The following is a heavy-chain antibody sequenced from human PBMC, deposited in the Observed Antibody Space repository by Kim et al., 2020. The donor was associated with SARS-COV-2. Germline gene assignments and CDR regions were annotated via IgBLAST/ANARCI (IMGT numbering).Heavy chain of an antibody. CDR2: THYSGST. CDR1: GGSIINPY. D-gene: IGHD1-26*01. CDR3: ARDRGNSGTYWGTFYYGLDV. J-gene: IGHJ6*02. Sequence: SETRSLTCTVSGGSIINPYWTWIRQPPGKGLEWIGNTHYSGSTRYKPSLKSRVTISLDTSRNQFSLKMTSVTAADTAVYYCARDRGNSGTYWGTFYYGLDVWGQGTTVTVSS. V-gene: IGHV4-59*11.